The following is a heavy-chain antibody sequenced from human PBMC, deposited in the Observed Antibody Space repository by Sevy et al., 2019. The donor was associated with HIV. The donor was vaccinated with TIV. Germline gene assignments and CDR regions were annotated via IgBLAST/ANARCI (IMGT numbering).Heavy chain of an antibody. V-gene: IGHV3-23*01. J-gene: IGHJ3*02. CDR2: ISGSGFNT. CDR3: AKDRFDGSGYYPEGAFDI. CDR1: GFTFSNYA. D-gene: IGHD3-22*01. Sequence: GGSLRLSCAASGFTFSNYALNWVRQVPGKGLEWVSTISGSGFNTYYGDSVKGRFTISRDNSKNTLYLKMSSLSPEDTALYYCAKDRFDGSGYYPEGAFDIWGQGTKVTVSS.